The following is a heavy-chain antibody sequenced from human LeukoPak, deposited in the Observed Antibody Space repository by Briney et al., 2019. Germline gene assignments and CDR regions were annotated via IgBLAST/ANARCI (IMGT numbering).Heavy chain of an antibody. D-gene: IGHD3-22*01. CDR2: IYHSGST. V-gene: IGHV4-30-2*01. J-gene: IGHJ5*02. Sequence: PSETLSLTCTVSGGSISSGGYYWSWIRQPPGKGLEWIGYIYHSGSTYYNPSLKSRVTISVDRSKNQFSLKLSSVTAADTAVYYCARRYYYDSSGYTWGQGTLVTVSS. CDR3: ARRYYYDSSGYT. CDR1: GGSISSGGYY.